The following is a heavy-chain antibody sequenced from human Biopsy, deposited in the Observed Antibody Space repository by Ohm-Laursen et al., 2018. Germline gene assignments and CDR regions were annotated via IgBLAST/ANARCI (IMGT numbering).Heavy chain of an antibody. V-gene: IGHV4-59*01. CDR1: GGSIGSFF. CDR2: IYYSGST. Sequence: SETLSLTCPVSGGSIGSFFWSWIRQPPGKGLEWIGYIYYSGSTNYNPSLRSRVTISVDRSKNQFSLELSSVTAADTAVYYCARVGAGALSIDYFDYWGQGALVTVSS. J-gene: IGHJ4*02. D-gene: IGHD1-26*01. CDR3: ARVGAGALSIDYFDY.